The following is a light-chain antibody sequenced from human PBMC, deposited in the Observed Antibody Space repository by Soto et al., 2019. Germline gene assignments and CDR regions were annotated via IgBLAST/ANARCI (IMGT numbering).Light chain of an antibody. J-gene: IGLJ2*01. CDR2: EVT. CDR1: SSDVGGYNY. CDR3: SSYAGSNNLL. Sequence: QSALTQPPSASGSPGQSVTISCTGTSSDVGGYNYVSWYQQHPGKAPKLMIYEVTKRPSGVPDRFSGSESGSTASLTVSGLQADDEADYYCSSYAGSNNLLFGGGTKVTVL. V-gene: IGLV2-8*01.